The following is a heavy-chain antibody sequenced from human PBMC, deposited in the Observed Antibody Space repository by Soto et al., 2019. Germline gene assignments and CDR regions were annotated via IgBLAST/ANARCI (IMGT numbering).Heavy chain of an antibody. CDR1: GGSISSSSYY. J-gene: IGHJ4*02. CDR3: ARHPDTVMVTVHS. Sequence: TSETLSLTCTVSGGSISSSSYYWVWIRQPPGKGLEWIGSIYYSGSTYYNPSLKSRVTISVDTSKTQFSLKLSPVTAADTAVYYCARHPDTVMVTVHSWGRAPLSTVSS. CDR2: IYYSGST. D-gene: IGHD5-18*01. V-gene: IGHV4-39*01.